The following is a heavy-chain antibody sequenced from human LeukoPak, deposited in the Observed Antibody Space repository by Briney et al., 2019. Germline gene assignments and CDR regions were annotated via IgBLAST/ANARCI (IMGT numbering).Heavy chain of an antibody. V-gene: IGHV4-4*07. D-gene: IGHD6-13*01. CDR2: IYTSGST. CDR1: GGSISSYY. Sequence: SETLSLTCTVSGGSISSYYWNWIRQPAGKGLEWIGHIYTSGSTDYNPSLKSRVTMSVDTSKNQFSLKLSSVTAADTAVYYCARGYSGSLGRYQYYYMDVWGKGSTVTVSS. CDR3: ARGYSGSLGRYQYYYMDV. J-gene: IGHJ6*03.